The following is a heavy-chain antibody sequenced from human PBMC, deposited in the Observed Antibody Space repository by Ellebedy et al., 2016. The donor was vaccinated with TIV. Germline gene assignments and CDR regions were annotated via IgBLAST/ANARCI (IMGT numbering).Heavy chain of an antibody. D-gene: IGHD1-26*01. CDR3: ARDKGATAFDI. CDR2: IYHSGYT. Sequence: MPSETLSLTCTVSGYSISSGYFWVWIRQPPGKGLEWIGSIYHSGYTYYNPSLKSRVTVLVDPSKNQFSLKMSSVTAADTALYYCARDKGATAFDIWGQGTMVTVSS. CDR1: GYSISSGYF. J-gene: IGHJ3*02. V-gene: IGHV4-38-2*02.